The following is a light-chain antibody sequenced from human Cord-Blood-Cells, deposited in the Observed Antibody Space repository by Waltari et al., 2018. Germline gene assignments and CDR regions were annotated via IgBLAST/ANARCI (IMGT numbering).Light chain of an antibody. V-gene: IGLV2-14*03. CDR2: DVS. J-gene: IGLJ1*01. Sequence: QSALTQPASVSGSPGQPITLPCPGTSCDVGGYTSVSWSQQHPGKAPQLMIYDVSNRPSGVSNRFSGSKSGNTASLTISGLQAEDEADYYCSSYTSSSTYVFGTGTKVTVL. CDR1: SCDVGGYTS. CDR3: SSYTSSSTYV.